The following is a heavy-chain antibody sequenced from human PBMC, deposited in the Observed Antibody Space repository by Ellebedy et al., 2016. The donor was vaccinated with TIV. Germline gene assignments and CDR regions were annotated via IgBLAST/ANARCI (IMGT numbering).Heavy chain of an antibody. J-gene: IGHJ6*04. CDR2: INRDGSDI. CDR3: ARDSGIRTVDV. D-gene: IGHD3-3*02. V-gene: IGHV3-7*01. CDR1: GFTFSSYA. Sequence: GESLKISXAASGFTFSSYAMSWVRQAPGKGLEWVANINRDGSDIYYVDSMKGRFTVSRDNAKNSLYLQMSSLRAEDTAVYYCARDSGIRTVDVWGKGTKVTVSS.